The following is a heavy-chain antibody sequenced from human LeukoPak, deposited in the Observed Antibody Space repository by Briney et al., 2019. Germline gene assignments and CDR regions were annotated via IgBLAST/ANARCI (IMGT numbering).Heavy chain of an antibody. CDR1: GFTVSSNY. CDR3: ARDGRPLDY. J-gene: IGHJ4*02. Sequence: GGSLRLSCAASGFTVSSNYMSWVRQAPGKGLEWVSYISSISSTISYADSVKGRFTISRDNAKNSLYLQMNSLRDEDTAVYYCARDGRPLDYWGQGTLVTVSS. V-gene: IGHV3-48*02. CDR2: ISSISSTI.